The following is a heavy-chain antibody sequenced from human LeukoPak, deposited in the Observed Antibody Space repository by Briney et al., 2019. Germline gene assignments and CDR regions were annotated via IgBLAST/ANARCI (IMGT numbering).Heavy chain of an antibody. Sequence: GESLKISCKGSGYSFTSYWIGWVRQMPGKGLEWMGIIYPGDSDTRYSPSFQGQVTISADKSISTAYLQWSSLKASDTAMYYCARREGSFVVVPAASPFDYWGQGTLVTVSS. CDR3: ARREGSFVVVPAASPFDY. D-gene: IGHD2-2*01. J-gene: IGHJ4*02. V-gene: IGHV5-51*01. CDR1: GYSFTSYW. CDR2: IYPGDSDT.